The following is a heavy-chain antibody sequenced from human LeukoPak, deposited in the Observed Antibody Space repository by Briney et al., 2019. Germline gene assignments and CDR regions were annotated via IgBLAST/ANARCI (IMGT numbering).Heavy chain of an antibody. CDR3: ARAASGSGNYYVRSGLDV. CDR1: GFTFSSYW. D-gene: IGHD3-10*01. J-gene: IGHJ6*02. CDR2: INSDGRST. Sequence: PGGSLRLSCAASGFTFSSYWMHWVRQAPGKGLVWVSRINSDGRSTSYADSVKGRFTISRDSAKNTVYLQMNNLRAEDTAVYFCARAASGSGNYYVRSGLDVWGQGTTVTVSS. V-gene: IGHV3-74*01.